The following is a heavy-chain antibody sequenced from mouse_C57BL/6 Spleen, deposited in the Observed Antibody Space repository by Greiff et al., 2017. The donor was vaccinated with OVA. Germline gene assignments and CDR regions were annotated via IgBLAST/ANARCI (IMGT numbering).Heavy chain of an antibody. D-gene: IGHD1-1*01. CDR3: AKGNYYGSSSHAMDY. Sequence: VQLQQSGPGLVQPSQSLSITCTVSGFSLTSYGVHWVRQSPGKGLEWLGVIWRGGSTDYNAAFMSRLSITKDNSKSQVFFKMNSLQADDTAIYYCAKGNYYGSSSHAMDYWGQGTSVTVSS. CDR2: IWRGGST. J-gene: IGHJ4*01. CDR1: GFSLTSYG. V-gene: IGHV2-5*01.